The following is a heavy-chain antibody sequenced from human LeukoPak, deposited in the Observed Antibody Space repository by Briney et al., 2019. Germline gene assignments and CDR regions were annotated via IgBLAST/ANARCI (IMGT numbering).Heavy chain of an antibody. CDR2: ISSSSSYI. CDR1: GFTFSSYS. V-gene: IGHV3-21*01. Sequence: GGSLRLSCAASGFTFSSYSMNWVRQAPGKGLEWVSSISSSSSYIYYADSVKGRFTISRDNAKNSLYLQMNSLRAEDTAVYYCARGGGYDDYYYYYGMDVWGQGTTVTVSS. D-gene: IGHD5-12*01. J-gene: IGHJ6*02. CDR3: ARGGGYDDYYYYYGMDV.